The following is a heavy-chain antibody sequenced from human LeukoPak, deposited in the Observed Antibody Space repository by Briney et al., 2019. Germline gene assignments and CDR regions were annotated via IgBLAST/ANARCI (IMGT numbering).Heavy chain of an antibody. CDR3: ARDAGTPAGYFDL. Sequence: PVGSLRLSCAASGFTFRFYAMHWVRQAPGRGLESVAVIRSDGATASYADSVKVRFTISRDNSMNTLYLEMGSLRTDDMAVYYCARDAGTPAGYFDLWGRGTLVTVSS. J-gene: IGHJ2*01. CDR1: GFTFRFYA. CDR2: IRSDGATA. D-gene: IGHD2-2*01. V-gene: IGHV3-64*02.